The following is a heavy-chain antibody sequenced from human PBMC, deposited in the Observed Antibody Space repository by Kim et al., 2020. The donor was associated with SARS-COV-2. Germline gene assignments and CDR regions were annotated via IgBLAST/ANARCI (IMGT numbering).Heavy chain of an antibody. Sequence: TYYNPSLKRRVTISVDTSKKQFSLRLSSVTAADAAVYYCARHLRNWYFDLWGRGTLVTVSS. J-gene: IGHJ2*01. CDR3: ARHLRNWYFDL. V-gene: IGHV4-39*01. CDR2: T.